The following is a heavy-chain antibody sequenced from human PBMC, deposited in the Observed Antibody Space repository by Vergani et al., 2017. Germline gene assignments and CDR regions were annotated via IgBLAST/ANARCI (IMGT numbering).Heavy chain of an antibody. Sequence: EVQLVQSGAEVKKPGESLKISCKGSGYSFTSYWIGWVRQMPGKGLEWMGNIYPGDSDTRYSPSFQGQVTISADKSISTAYLQWSSLKASDTAMYYCARAYDSSGYQGGPDAFDIWGQGTMVTVSS. CDR2: IYPGDSDT. D-gene: IGHD3-22*01. CDR1: GYSFTSYW. J-gene: IGHJ3*02. CDR3: ARAYDSSGYQGGPDAFDI. V-gene: IGHV5-51*01.